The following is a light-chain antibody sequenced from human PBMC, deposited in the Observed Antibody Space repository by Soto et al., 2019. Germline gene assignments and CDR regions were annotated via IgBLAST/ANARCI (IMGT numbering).Light chain of an antibody. CDR1: SSDVGGYNY. CDR3: SSYTSSSTRV. J-gene: IGLJ3*02. CDR2: EVS. V-gene: IGLV2-14*01. Sequence: QSALTQPASVSGSPGQSITISCTGTSSDVGGYNYVSWYQQHPGKAPKLMIYEVSNRPSGVSNRFSGSKSGNTDSLTISGLQAEDAADYYCSSYTSSSTRVFGGGTKLTVL.